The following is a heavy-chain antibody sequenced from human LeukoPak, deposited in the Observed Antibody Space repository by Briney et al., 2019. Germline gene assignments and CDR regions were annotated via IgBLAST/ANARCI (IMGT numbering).Heavy chain of an antibody. Sequence: GASLRLSCAASGFTFSSYEMNWVRQAPGKGLEWVSYISSSGSTIYYADSVKGRFTISRDNAKNSLYLQMNSLRAEDTAVYYCARNYDFWSGSHPFDYWGQGTLVTVSS. J-gene: IGHJ4*02. CDR2: ISSSGSTI. V-gene: IGHV3-48*03. CDR3: ARNYDFWSGSHPFDY. CDR1: GFTFSSYE. D-gene: IGHD3-3*01.